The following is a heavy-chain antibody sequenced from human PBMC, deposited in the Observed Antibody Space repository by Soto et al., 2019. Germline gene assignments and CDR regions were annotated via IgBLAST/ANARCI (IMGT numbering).Heavy chain of an antibody. Sequence: QVQLVQSGAEVKKPGAAVKVSCKASGYTFTSYGISWVRQAPGQGLEWMGWISAYNGNTNYAQKRQGRVTMTTDTTTSTADMELRSLRSDDTAVYYCARKGIVATISYFDYWVQGTLVTVSS. V-gene: IGHV1-18*04. CDR3: ARKGIVATISYFDY. J-gene: IGHJ4*02. CDR2: ISAYNGNT. D-gene: IGHD5-12*01. CDR1: GYTFTSYG.